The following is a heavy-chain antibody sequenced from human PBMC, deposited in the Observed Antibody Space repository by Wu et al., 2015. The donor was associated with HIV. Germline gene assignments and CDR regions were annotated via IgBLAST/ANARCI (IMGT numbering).Heavy chain of an antibody. V-gene: IGHV1-8*02. CDR1: GYRFTSFN. CDR2: MDPKSGSA. Sequence: QVQLVQSGTVVQKPGTSVRVSCKISGYRFTSFNINWIRQVHGRGLEWMGWMDPKSGSAAFGHSFQGRVSMTRNNSISTAYMELSRLTSDDTAIYYCARVGVLLTSAQLLEYFQHWARALVSSSPQ. CDR3: ARVGVLLTSAQLLEYFQH. D-gene: IGHD1-26*01. J-gene: IGHJ1*01.